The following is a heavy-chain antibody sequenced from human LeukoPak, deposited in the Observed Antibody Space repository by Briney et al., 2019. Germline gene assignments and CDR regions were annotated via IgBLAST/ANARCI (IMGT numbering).Heavy chain of an antibody. CDR2: INHSGST. CDR3: ARGHSSSSAGGFDY. CDR1: GGSFSGYY. D-gene: IGHD6-6*01. Sequence: SETLSLTCAVYGGSFSGYYWSWIRQPPGKGLEWIGEINHSGSTNYNPSLKGRVTISVDTSKNQFSLKLSSVTAADTAVYYCARGHSSSSAGGFDYWGQGTLVTVSS. J-gene: IGHJ4*02. V-gene: IGHV4-34*01.